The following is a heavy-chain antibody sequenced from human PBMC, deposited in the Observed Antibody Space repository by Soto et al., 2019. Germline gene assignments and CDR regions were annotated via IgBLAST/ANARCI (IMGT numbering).Heavy chain of an antibody. D-gene: IGHD3-10*01. Sequence: QVQLVQSGAEVKKPGSSVKVSCKASGGTFSSYTISWVRQAPGRGLEWMGRIIPILGIANYAQKFQGRVTITADKSTSTAYMELSSLRSEDTAVYYCARDPQPYGSGSYYWFDPWGQGTLVTVSS. CDR3: ARDPQPYGSGSYYWFDP. CDR2: IIPILGIA. J-gene: IGHJ5*02. V-gene: IGHV1-69*08. CDR1: GGTFSSYT.